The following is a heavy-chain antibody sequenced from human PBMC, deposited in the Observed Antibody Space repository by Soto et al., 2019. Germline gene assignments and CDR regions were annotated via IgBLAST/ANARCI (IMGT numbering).Heavy chain of an antibody. J-gene: IGHJ6*02. CDR2: IYYSGST. CDR1: GGSVSSGSYY. D-gene: IGHD3-10*01. Sequence: PSETLSLTCTVSGGSVSSGSYYWSWIRQPPGKGLEWIGYIYYSGSTNYNPSLKSRVTISVDTSKNQFSLKLTSVTAADTAVYYCARGAGERWLQSPYYYYGMDVWGQGTTVTVSS. V-gene: IGHV4-61*01. CDR3: ARGAGERWLQSPYYYYGMDV.